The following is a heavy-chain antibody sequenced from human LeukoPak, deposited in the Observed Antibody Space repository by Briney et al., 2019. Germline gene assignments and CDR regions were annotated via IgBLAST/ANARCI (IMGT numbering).Heavy chain of an antibody. CDR3: TTKVIRGNSGDDYDD. CDR1: GVTFSSYG. J-gene: IGHJ4*02. D-gene: IGHD5-12*01. CDR2: ISSDGNDK. Sequence: GGSLRLSCAASGVTFSSYGMHWVRQTPGKGLEWVALISSDGNDKLYGDSVKGRFTISRDDSKSTLYLQMNSLRAEDTAVYYCTTKVIRGNSGDDYDDWGQGTLVTVSS. V-gene: IGHV3-30*03.